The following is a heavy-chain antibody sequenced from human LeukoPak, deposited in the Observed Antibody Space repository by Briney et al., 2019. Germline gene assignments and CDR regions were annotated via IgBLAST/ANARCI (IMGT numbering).Heavy chain of an antibody. J-gene: IGHJ4*02. D-gene: IGHD4-11*01. V-gene: IGHV4-4*07. CDR3: ARQHADSFDY. CDR2: IYSSRST. Sequence: SETLSLTCTVSGGSLSSYYWSWIRQPAGKGLEWIWRIYSSRSTNYNPSLKSRVTMSVDTPKNQFSLKLSSVTAADTAVYYCARQHADSFDYWGQGTLVTVSS. CDR1: GGSLSSYY.